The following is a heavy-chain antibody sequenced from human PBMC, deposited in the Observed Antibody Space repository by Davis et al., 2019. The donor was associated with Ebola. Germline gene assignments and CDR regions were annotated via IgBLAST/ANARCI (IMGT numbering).Heavy chain of an antibody. CDR2: IIPILGIA. V-gene: IGHV1-69*02. J-gene: IGHJ4*02. D-gene: IGHD2-21*02. CDR1: GGTFSSYT. Sequence: SVKVSCKASGGTFSSYTITWVRQAPGQGLEWMGSIIPILGIADYAQKFQGRVTITADKSTSTASMEPSSLRSEDTAVYYCARVAGTAIRAYYFDYWGQGTLVTVSS. CDR3: ARVAGTAIRAYYFDY.